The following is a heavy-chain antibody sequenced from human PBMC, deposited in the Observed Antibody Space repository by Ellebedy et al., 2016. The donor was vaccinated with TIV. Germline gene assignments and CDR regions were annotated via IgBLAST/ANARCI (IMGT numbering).Heavy chain of an antibody. Sequence: GESLKISCVVSGFTFSNFGMHWVRQAPGKGLEWVAIISYDGTNEFYADSVKGRFTISRDNRKNTLYLQMDSLRAEDTAVYRCAKDGGVYRDGFDVWGQGTTVTVSS. CDR1: GFTFSNFG. V-gene: IGHV3-30*18. CDR3: AKDGGVYRDGFDV. J-gene: IGHJ6*02. D-gene: IGHD3-16*01. CDR2: ISYDGTNE.